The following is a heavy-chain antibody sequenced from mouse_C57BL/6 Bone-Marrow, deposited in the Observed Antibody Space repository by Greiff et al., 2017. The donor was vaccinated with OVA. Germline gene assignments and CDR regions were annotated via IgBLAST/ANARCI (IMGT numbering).Heavy chain of an antibody. CDR2: IDPEDGET. J-gene: IGHJ4*01. CDR1: GFNIKDYY. V-gene: IGHV14-2*01. CDR3: AIYTTVVARDYAMDY. D-gene: IGHD1-1*01. Sequence: VQLQQSGAELVKPGASVKLSCTASGFNIKDYYMHWVKQRTEQGLEWIGRIDPEDGETKYAPKFQGKATITAETSSNTAYLQLSSLTSEDTAVYYCAIYTTVVARDYAMDYWGQGTSVTVSS.